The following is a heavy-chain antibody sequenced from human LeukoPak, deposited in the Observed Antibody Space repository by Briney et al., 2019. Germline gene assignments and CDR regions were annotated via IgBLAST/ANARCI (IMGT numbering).Heavy chain of an antibody. CDR1: GGSISSSSYY. J-gene: IGHJ3*02. V-gene: IGHV4-39*07. Sequence: SETLSLTCTVSGGSISSSSYYWGWIRQPPGKGLEWIGSIYYSGSTYYNPSLKSRVTISVDTSKNQFSLKLSSVTAADTAVYYCAREGIVVVPAAFDAFDIWGQGTMVTVSS. CDR2: IYYSGST. CDR3: AREGIVVVPAAFDAFDI. D-gene: IGHD2-2*01.